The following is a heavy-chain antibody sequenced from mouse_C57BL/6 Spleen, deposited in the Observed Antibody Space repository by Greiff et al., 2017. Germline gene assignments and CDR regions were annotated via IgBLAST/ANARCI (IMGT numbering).Heavy chain of an antibody. D-gene: IGHD1-1*01. CDR1: GYTFTSYW. CDR2: IDPSDSET. CDR3: ARLDYYGSKGWFAY. Sequence: QVQLQQPGAELVRPGSSVKLSCKASGYTFTSYWMHWVKQRPIQGLEWIGNIDPSDSETHYNQKFKDKATLTVDKSSSTAYMQLSSLTSEDSAVYYGARLDYYGSKGWFAYWGQGTLVTVSA. V-gene: IGHV1-52*01. J-gene: IGHJ3*01.